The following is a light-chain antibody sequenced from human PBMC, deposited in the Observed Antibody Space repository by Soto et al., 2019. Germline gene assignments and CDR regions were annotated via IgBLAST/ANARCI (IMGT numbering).Light chain of an antibody. V-gene: IGLV2-14*02. Sequence: QSVLTQPASVSGSPGQSVTISCTGTSSDIGSFNLVSWYQQHPGKAPKLMIYDVTNRPSGVSARFSGSKSGNTASLTISGLQAEDEAVYYCGSYRSSSPLLAFVGGTKLTVL. CDR1: SSDIGSFNL. CDR2: DVT. CDR3: GSYRSSSPLLA. J-gene: IGLJ2*01.